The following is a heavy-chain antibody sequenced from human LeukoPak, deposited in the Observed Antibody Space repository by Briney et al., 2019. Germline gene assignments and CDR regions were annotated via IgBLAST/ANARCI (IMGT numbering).Heavy chain of an antibody. CDR2: ISYDGSNK. Sequence: GGSLRLSCAASGFTFSSYAMHWVRQAPGKGLEWVAVISYDGSNKYYADSVKGRFTISRDNAKNSLYLQMNSLRAEDTAVYYCAGATRLPVPDYWGQGTLVTVSS. CDR3: AGATRLPVPDY. D-gene: IGHD6-6*01. V-gene: IGHV3-30-3*01. CDR1: GFTFSSYA. J-gene: IGHJ4*02.